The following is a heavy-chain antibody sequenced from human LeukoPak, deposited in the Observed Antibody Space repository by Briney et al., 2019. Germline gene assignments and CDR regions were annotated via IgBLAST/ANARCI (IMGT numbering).Heavy chain of an antibody. V-gene: IGHV1-18*01. D-gene: IGHD6-6*01. CDR3: ARASSIAAPDAFDI. Sequence: ASVKVSCKASGYTFTSYGISWVRQAPGQGLEWKGWISAYNGNTNYAQKLQGRVTMTTDTSTSTAYMELRSLRSDDTAVYYCARASSIAAPDAFDIWGQGTMVTVSS. J-gene: IGHJ3*02. CDR1: GYTFTSYG. CDR2: ISAYNGNT.